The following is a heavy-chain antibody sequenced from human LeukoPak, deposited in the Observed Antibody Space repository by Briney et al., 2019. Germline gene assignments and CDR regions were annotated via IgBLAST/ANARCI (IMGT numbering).Heavy chain of an antibody. D-gene: IGHD3-9*01. V-gene: IGHV4-59*08. CDR2: MHNSGST. CDR3: ARHVLTAGSID. CDR1: GASISSYF. J-gene: IGHJ4*02. Sequence: SETLSLTCTVSGASISSYFWSWIRQPPGKGLEWIAYMHNSGSTKYNPSLKSRVTISVDTSKNQFSLKLRSVTAADTASYYCARHVLTAGSIDWGQGTLVTVSS.